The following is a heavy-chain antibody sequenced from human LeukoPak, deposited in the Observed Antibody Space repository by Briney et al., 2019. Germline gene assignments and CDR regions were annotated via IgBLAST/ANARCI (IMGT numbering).Heavy chain of an antibody. CDR3: ARGPYDYGYYGAPDY. CDR2: IYFSGST. CDR1: GGSISSGGYY. D-gene: IGHD4-17*01. V-gene: IGHV4-31*03. Sequence: SQTLSLTCTVSGGSISSGGYYWSWIRQHPGRGLGWIGYIYFSGSTYYTPSLKSRVTISVDSSKNQFCPRLSSVTAADTAVYYCARGPYDYGYYGAPDYWGQGTLVTVSS. J-gene: IGHJ4*02.